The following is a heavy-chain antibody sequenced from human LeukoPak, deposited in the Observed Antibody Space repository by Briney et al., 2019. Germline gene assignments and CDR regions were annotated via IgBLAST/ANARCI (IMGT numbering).Heavy chain of an antibody. V-gene: IGHV3-7*01. CDR1: GFVFSNFR. CDR2: IKEDGSEK. CDR3: AKYRLIWLPAPVFDF. D-gene: IGHD5-24*01. J-gene: IGHJ4*02. Sequence: GGSLRLSCVGSGFVFSNFRMTWVRQAPGKGLEWVANIKEDGSEKYYLDSVKGRFTISRDNAKNSLSLQMNSLRAEDTAVYYCAKYRLIWLPAPVFDFWGQGTLVTVSS.